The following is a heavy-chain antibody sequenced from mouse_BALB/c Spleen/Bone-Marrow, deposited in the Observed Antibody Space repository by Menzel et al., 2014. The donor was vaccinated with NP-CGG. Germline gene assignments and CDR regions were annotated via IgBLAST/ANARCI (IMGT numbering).Heavy chain of an antibody. D-gene: IGHD2-4*01. CDR2: IWGDGST. J-gene: IGHJ4*01. V-gene: IGHV2-6-7*01. Sequence: QVQLQQSGPGLVAPSQSLSITCTVSGFSLTGYGVSWVRQPPGKGLEWLGMIWGDGSTDYNSALKSRLSISKDNSKSQVFLKMNSRQTDDTARYYCARDSFLITRALDYWGQGTSVTVST. CDR1: GFSLTGYG. CDR3: ARDSFLITRALDY.